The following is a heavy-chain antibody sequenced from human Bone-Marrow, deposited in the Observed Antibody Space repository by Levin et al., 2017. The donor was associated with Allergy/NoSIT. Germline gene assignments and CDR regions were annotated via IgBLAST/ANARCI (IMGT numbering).Heavy chain of an antibody. CDR3: ARERQQLVDY. CDR1: GFIFSSYA. V-gene: IGHV3-30*04. Sequence: GESLKISCAASGFIFSSYAMHWVRQAPGKGLEWVAVISYDGSNKWNADSVRGRFTISRDNSKNTLYLQMNSLRAEDTAVYYCARERQQLVDYWGQGTLVTVSS. CDR2: ISYDGSNK. J-gene: IGHJ4*02. D-gene: IGHD6-13*01.